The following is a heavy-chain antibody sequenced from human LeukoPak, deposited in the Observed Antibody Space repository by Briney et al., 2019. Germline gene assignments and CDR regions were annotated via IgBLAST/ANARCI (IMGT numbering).Heavy chain of an antibody. Sequence: GGSLRLSCAASGFTFSSHNMNWVRQAPGKGLEWVSYISSSSTTIYQADSVKGQFTISRDNAKNSLYLQMNSLRAEDTAVYYCARALSYCSSTSCSLYYYYYYMDAWGKGTTVTVSS. D-gene: IGHD2-2*01. CDR1: GFTFSSHN. CDR3: ARALSYCSSTSCSLYYYYYYMDA. V-gene: IGHV3-48*01. CDR2: ISSSSTTI. J-gene: IGHJ6*03.